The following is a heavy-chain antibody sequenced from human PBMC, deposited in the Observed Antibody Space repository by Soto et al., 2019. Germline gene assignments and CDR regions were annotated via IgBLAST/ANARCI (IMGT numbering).Heavy chain of an antibody. Sequence: EVQLVESGGGLVKPGGSLRLSCAASGITFSKAWMNWVRQSPGKGLEWVGRIKSKSDGGTTDYAAPVKGRFTISRDDSKTTLCLQINRLKTEDTAVYYCTTNFYSDYGMDVWGQGTTVTVSS. V-gene: IGHV3-15*01. CDR1: GITFSKAW. CDR2: IKSKSDGGTT. D-gene: IGHD4-4*01. CDR3: TTNFYSDYGMDV. J-gene: IGHJ6*02.